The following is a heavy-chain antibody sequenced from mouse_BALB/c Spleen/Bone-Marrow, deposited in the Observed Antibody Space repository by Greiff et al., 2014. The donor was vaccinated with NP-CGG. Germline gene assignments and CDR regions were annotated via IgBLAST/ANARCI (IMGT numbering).Heavy chain of an antibody. CDR1: GFNIKDTY. CDR3: SAYCYGSGQFAY. V-gene: IGHV14-3*02. CDR2: IDPGNGNT. J-gene: IGHJ3*01. Sequence: EVQLQESGAELVKPGASVKLSCTASGFNIKDTYMHWVKQRPEQGLEWIGRIDPGNGNTKYDPKFQGKATITTDTSSNTASLQLSSLTSEDTAVYFYSAYCYGSGQFAYWGQGTLVTVSA. D-gene: IGHD1-1*01.